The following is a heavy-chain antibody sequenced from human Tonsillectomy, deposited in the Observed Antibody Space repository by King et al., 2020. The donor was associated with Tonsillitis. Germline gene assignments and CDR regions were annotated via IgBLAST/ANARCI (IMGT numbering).Heavy chain of an antibody. V-gene: IGHV1-69*01. CDR2: IIPISGTA. D-gene: IGHD5-18*01. J-gene: IGHJ4*02. CDR1: GGTFSRYA. CDR3: ARDASYGYGIDY. Sequence: VRLVESGAEVKKPGSSVKVSCKASGGTFSRYAINWVRQAPGQGIEWMGGIIPISGTANYAQKFQGRVTSTADESTSTAYMELSSLRSEDTAVYYCARDASYGYGIDYWGQGTLVTVSS.